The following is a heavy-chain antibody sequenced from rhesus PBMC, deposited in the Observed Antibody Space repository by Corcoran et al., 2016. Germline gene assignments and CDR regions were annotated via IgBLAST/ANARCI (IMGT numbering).Heavy chain of an antibody. Sequence: QVQLQESGPGLVKPSETLSLTCAVSGGSISSGYGWSWIRQPPGKGLEWIGDIYGSSGNTYYNPSLKSRVTISKDTSKNQFSLKLSSVTAADTAVYYCARNAADIVVVLTAPYFDYWGQGVLVTVSS. D-gene: IGHD2-15*01. CDR1: GGSISSGYG. CDR3: ARNAADIVVVLTAPYFDY. CDR2: IYGSSGNT. J-gene: IGHJ4*01. V-gene: IGHV4S7*01.